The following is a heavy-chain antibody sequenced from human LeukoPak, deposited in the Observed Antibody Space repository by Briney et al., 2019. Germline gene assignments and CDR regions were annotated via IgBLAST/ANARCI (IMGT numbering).Heavy chain of an antibody. CDR2: IYYSGST. CDR1: GGSVSSGSYY. Sequence: SETLSLTCTVSGGSVSSGSYYWSWIRQPPGTGLEWIGYIYYSGSTNYNPSLKSRVTISMGTSKNQFSLKLSSVTATDTAVYYCARGPGQQWLVDFDYWGQGTLVTVSS. D-gene: IGHD6-19*01. V-gene: IGHV4-61*01. J-gene: IGHJ4*02. CDR3: ARGPGQQWLVDFDY.